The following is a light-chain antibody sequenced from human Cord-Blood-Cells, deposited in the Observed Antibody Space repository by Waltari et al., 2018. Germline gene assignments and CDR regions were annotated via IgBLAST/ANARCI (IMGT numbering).Light chain of an antibody. Sequence: IVLTQSTGTLSLSPGERATLSCRASQSVSSSYFAWNQQKPGQPPRLLIYGASSRATGIPERFSGSGSATVFSLTISMLAPEDFAVYYCQQYGSSRTFGQGTKVEIK. CDR2: GAS. CDR1: QSVSSSY. J-gene: IGKJ1*01. CDR3: QQYGSSRT. V-gene: IGKV3-20*01.